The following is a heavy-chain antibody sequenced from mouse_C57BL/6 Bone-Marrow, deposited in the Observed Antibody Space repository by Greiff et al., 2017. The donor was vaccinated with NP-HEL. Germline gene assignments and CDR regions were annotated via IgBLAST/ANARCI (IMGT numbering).Heavy chain of an antibody. CDR3: ARESFAY. V-gene: IGHV1-69*01. J-gene: IGHJ3*01. CDR2: IDPSDSYT. Sequence: QVQLQQSGAELVMPGASVKLSCKASGYTFTSYWMHWVKQRPGQGLEWIGGIDPSDSYTNYNQKFKGKSTLTVDKSSSTAYMQLSSLTSEDSAVYYCARESFAYWGQGTLVTVSA. CDR1: GYTFTSYW.